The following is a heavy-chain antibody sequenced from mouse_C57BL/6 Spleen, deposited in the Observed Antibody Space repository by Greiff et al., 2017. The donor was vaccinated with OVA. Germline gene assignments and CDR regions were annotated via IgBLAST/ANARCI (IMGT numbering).Heavy chain of an antibody. CDR2: IYPGSGNT. J-gene: IGHJ1*03. D-gene: IGHD1-1*01. CDR1: GYTFTDYY. Sequence: VKLMESGAELVRPGASVKLSCKASGYTFTDYYINWVKQRPGQGLEWIARIYPGSGNTYYNEKFKGKATLTADKSSSTAYMQLSSLTSEDSAVYFCAIPYGSSAYWYFDVWGTGTTVTVSS. CDR3: AIPYGSSAYWYFDV. V-gene: IGHV1-76*01.